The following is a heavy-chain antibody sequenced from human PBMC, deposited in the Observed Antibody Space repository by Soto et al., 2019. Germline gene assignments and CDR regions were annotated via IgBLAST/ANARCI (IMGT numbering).Heavy chain of an antibody. J-gene: IGHJ6*02. CDR1: GGTFSSYA. D-gene: IGHD2-2*01. CDR3: ARADIVVVPDLGEYYYGMDV. CDR2: IIPIFGTA. V-gene: IGHV1-69*06. Sequence: VKVSCKASGGTFSSYAISWVRQAPGQGLEWMGGIIPIFGTANYAQKFQGRVTITADKSTSTAYMELSSLRSEDTAVYYCARADIVVVPDLGEYYYGMDVWGQGTTVTVSS.